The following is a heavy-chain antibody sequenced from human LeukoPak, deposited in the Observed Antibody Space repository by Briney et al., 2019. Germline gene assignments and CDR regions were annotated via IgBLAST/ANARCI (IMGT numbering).Heavy chain of an antibody. Sequence: PGGSLRLSCTASGFTFSSYEMNWVRQAPGKGLEWVSYISSSGRTTYYADSVKGRFTFPRDNAKNSLYLQMNSLRADDTAVYYCARIAVNDAFDIWGQGTMVTVSS. CDR1: GFTFSSYE. J-gene: IGHJ3*02. V-gene: IGHV3-48*03. CDR2: ISSSGRTT. CDR3: ARIAVNDAFDI.